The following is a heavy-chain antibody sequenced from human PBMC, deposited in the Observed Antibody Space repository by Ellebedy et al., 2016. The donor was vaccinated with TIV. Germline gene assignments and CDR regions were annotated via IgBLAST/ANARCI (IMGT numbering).Heavy chain of an antibody. CDR3: AREGNYGAGIAPFDY. CDR2: VSGNGGHT. D-gene: IGHD3-10*01. J-gene: IGHJ4*02. V-gene: IGHV3-64*01. Sequence: PGGSLRLSCAASGFTFSFYGMHWVRQAPGMGLEYVAAVSGNGGHTYYANSVRGRFTISRDNSKKTLYLQMGRLGAEDMAVYYCAREGNYGAGIAPFDYWGQGALVSVSS. CDR1: GFTFSFYG.